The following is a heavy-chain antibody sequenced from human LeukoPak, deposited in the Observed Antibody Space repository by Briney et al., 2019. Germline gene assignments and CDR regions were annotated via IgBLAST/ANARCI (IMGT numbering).Heavy chain of an antibody. V-gene: IGHV3-23*01. J-gene: IGHJ4*02. CDR3: AINPVGDY. D-gene: IGHD4-23*01. CDR1: GFTFSSYG. CDR2: ISGSGGST. Sequence: GGSLRLSCAASGFTFSSYGMHWVRQAPGKGLEWVAAISGSGGSTYYADSVKGRFTISRDNSKNTLYLQMNSLRAEDTAVYYCAINPVGDYWGQGTLVTVSS.